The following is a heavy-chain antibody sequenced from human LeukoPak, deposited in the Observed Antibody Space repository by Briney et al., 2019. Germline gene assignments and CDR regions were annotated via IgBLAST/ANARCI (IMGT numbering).Heavy chain of an antibody. D-gene: IGHD3-9*01. J-gene: IGHJ4*02. V-gene: IGHV4-59*01. CDR3: ARVQGDYDILTGYYWYYFDY. CDR2: IYYSGST. Sequence: SETLSLTCTVSGGSISSYYWSWIRQPPGKRLEWIGYIYYSGSTNYNPSLKSRVTISVDTSKNQFSLKLSSVTAADTAVYYCARVQGDYDILTGYYWYYFDYWGQGTLVTVSS. CDR1: GGSISSYY.